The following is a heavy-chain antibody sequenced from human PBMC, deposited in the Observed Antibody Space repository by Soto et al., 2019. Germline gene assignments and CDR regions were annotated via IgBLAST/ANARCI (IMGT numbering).Heavy chain of an antibody. CDR2: ISAENATT. CDR3: VRIPLGATGDY. D-gene: IGHD1-26*01. CDR1: RYTFTSYG. V-gene: IGHV1-18*01. Sequence: ASLNASCQASRYTFTSYGISWVRQAPGQGLEWMGWISAENATTSYAKKLQGRLTRTTNTSTSTSYMELQSLRSDDTAVYFCVRIPLGATGDYWGQGSMVAVSS. J-gene: IGHJ4*02.